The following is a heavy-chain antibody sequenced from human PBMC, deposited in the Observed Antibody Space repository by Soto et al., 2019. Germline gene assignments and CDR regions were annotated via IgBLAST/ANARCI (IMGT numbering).Heavy chain of an antibody. V-gene: IGHV4-39*01. CDR2: IHYSGST. CDR3: ASQHYYDSSGYYVGY. D-gene: IGHD3-22*01. CDR1: GCSISSNIYY. J-gene: IGHJ4*02. Sequence: SETLSLTCTVSGCSISSNIYYWGWIRQPPGKGPEWIGNIHYSGSTYYDSSLKTRVTISVDTSKNQFSLKLSSVTAADTAVYYCASQHYYDSSGYYVGYWGQGTLVTVS.